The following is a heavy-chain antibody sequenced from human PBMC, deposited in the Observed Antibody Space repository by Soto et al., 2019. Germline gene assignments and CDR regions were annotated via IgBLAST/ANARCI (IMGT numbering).Heavy chain of an antibody. CDR1: GFTFNAYV. D-gene: IGHD2-21*01. CDR3: VKALKYCGTVCHDY. CDR2: ISSTGGNT. V-gene: IGHV3-64D*06. Sequence: PGGSLRLSCSASGFTFNAYVLHWVRQAPGKGLEFVSAISSTGGNTYYADSVKGRFTISRDNFKNTLYLQMSSLRADDTAVYYCVKALKYCGTVCHDYWGQGTLVTVSS. J-gene: IGHJ4*02.